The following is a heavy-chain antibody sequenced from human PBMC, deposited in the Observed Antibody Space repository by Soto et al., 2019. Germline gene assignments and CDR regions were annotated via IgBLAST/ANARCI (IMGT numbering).Heavy chain of an antibody. V-gene: IGHV4-31*03. J-gene: IGHJ5*02. CDR3: ARGSAVDTAMVSGGNWFDP. D-gene: IGHD5-18*01. CDR2: IYYSGST. Sequence: SETLSLTCTVSGGSISSGGYYWSWIRQHPGKGLEWIGYIYYSGSTYYNPSLKSRVTISVDTSKNQFSLKLSSVTAADTAVYYCARGSAVDTAMVSGGNWFDPWGQGTLVTVSS. CDR1: GGSISSGGYY.